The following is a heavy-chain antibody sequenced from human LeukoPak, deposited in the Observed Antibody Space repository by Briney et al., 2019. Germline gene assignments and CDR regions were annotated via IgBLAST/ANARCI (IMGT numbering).Heavy chain of an antibody. CDR3: ARESPSTPPTYYYYGMDV. Sequence: GSSVKVSCKASGGTFSSYAISWVRQAPGQWLEWMGRIIPILGIANYAQKFQGRVTITADKSTSTAYMELSSLRSEDTAVYYCARESPSTPPTYYYYGMDVWGQGTTVTVSS. V-gene: IGHV1-69*04. D-gene: IGHD5/OR15-5a*01. CDR2: IIPILGIA. CDR1: GGTFSSYA. J-gene: IGHJ6*02.